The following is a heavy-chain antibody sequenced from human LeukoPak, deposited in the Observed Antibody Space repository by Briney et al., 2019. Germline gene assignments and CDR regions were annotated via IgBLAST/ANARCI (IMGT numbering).Heavy chain of an antibody. CDR3: ARKDGDY. Sequence: SETLSLTCTVSGASITSFHWTWIRQPAGKGLEWIGLVYSSGSTIYNPSLQSRVAMSVDMTKNQLSLKLSSVTAADTAMYYCARKDGDYWGQGTLVTVSS. CDR2: VYSSGST. CDR1: GASITSFH. J-gene: IGHJ4*02. V-gene: IGHV4-4*07. D-gene: IGHD6-6*01.